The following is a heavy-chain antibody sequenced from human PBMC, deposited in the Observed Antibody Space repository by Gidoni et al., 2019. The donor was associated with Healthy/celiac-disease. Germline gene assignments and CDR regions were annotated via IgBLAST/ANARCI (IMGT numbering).Heavy chain of an antibody. CDR3: ARDSREAGYYYYYYGMDV. Sequence: EVQLVESGGGLIQPGGSLRLSCAASGFTVSSNYMGWVRQAPGKGLEWVSVIYSGGSTYYADSVKGRFTISRDNSKNTLYLQMNSLRAEDTAVYYCARDSREAGYYYYYYGMDVWGQGTTVTVSS. D-gene: IGHD1-26*01. V-gene: IGHV3-53*01. J-gene: IGHJ6*02. CDR1: GFTVSSNY. CDR2: IYSGGST.